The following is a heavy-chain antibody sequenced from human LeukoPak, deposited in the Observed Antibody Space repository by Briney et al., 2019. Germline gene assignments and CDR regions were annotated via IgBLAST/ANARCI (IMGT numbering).Heavy chain of an antibody. CDR2: IYYSGST. D-gene: IGHD3-3*01. V-gene: IGHV4-59*01. CDR1: GGSISSYY. CDR3: ARSYYDFWSGYPYYYMDV. J-gene: IGHJ6*03. Sequence: PSETLSLTCTVSGGSISSYYWSWIRQPPGKGLEWIGYIYYSGSTSYNPSLKSRVTISVDTSKNQFSLKLSSVTAADTAVYYCARSYYDFWSGYPYYYMDVWGKGTTVTVSS.